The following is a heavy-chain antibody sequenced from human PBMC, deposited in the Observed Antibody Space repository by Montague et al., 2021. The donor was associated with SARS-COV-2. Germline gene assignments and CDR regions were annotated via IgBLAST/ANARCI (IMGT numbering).Heavy chain of an antibody. CDR3: ARGPTNNIGMAATRLDY. D-gene: IGHD5-12*01. Sequence: SESQSLTYAVYGGSFSGYYWNWIRQPPGKGLEWIGEINHSGSTNYNPSLKGRVTISVDTSNNQFSLKLTSVTAADTAVYYCARGPTNNIGMAATRLDYWGQGTLVTVSS. V-gene: IGHV4-34*01. CDR2: INHSGST. J-gene: IGHJ4*02. CDR1: GGSFSGYY.